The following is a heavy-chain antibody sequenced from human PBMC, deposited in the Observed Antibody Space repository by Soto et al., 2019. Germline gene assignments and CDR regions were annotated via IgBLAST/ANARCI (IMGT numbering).Heavy chain of an antibody. D-gene: IGHD3-10*01. V-gene: IGHV3-33*01. Sequence: QVQLVESGGGVVQPGRSRRLSCAASGFTFSNYGMHWVRQAPGKGLEWVAVILNDGSNRYHADSVKDRFTISRDNSKNTLYLQMNSLRADDTAVYYFARDDEYSGNGMDVWGQGTTVTVS. CDR1: GFTFSNYG. J-gene: IGHJ6*02. CDR3: ARDDEYSGNGMDV. CDR2: ILNDGSNR.